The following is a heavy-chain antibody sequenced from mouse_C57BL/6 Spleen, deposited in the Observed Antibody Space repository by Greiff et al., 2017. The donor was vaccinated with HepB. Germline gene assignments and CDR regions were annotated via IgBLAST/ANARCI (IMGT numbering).Heavy chain of an antibody. CDR3: ARGPTYDGYYHSYAMDY. Sequence: EVQLQQSGPGLVKPSQSLSLTCSVTGYSITSGYYWNWIRQFPGNKLEWMGYISYDGSNNYNPSLKNRISITRDTSKNQFFLKLNSVTTEDTATYYCARGPTYDGYYHSYAMDYWGQGTSVTVSS. V-gene: IGHV3-6*01. D-gene: IGHD2-3*01. J-gene: IGHJ4*01. CDR2: ISYDGSN. CDR1: GYSITSGYY.